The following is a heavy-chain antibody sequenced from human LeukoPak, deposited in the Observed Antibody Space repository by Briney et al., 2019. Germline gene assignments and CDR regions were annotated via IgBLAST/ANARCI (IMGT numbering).Heavy chain of an antibody. CDR2: ISPDGSGT. Sequence: GRSLRLSCAASGFTFSSSRMHWVRQAPGEGLEYVSAISPDGSGTYYANSVKGRFTISRDNSRNTLYLQMGSLRADDMAVYYCARRGPSGGYDYWGQGTLVTVSS. D-gene: IGHD5-12*01. CDR3: ARRGPSGGYDY. CDR1: GFTFSSSR. V-gene: IGHV3-64*01. J-gene: IGHJ4*02.